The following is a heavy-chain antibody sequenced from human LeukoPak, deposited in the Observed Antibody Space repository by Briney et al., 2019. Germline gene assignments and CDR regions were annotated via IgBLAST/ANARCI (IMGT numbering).Heavy chain of an antibody. D-gene: IGHD3-10*01. V-gene: IGHV4-4*07. J-gene: IGHJ6*02. CDR2: IYTSGST. CDR3: AGDLMGSGSFYYYYGMDV. Sequence: SETLSLTCTVSGGSISSYYWSWIRQPAGKGLEWIGRIYTSGSTNYNPSLKSRVTMSVDTSKNQFSLKLSSVTAADTAVYYCAGDLMGSGSFYYYYGMDVWGQGTTVTVSS. CDR1: GGSISSYY.